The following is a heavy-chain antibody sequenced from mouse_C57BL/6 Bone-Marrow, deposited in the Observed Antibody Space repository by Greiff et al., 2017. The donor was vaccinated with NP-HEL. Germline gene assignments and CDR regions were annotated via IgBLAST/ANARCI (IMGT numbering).Heavy chain of an antibody. Sequence: QVQLQQPGAELVKPGASVKLSCKASGYTFTSYWMHWVKQRPGQGLEWIGMIHPNSGSTNYNEKFKSKATLTVDKSSSTAYMQLSSLTSEDSAVYYCAREEIYYYGSSYAWFAYWGQGTLVTVSA. CDR3: AREEIYYYGSSYAWFAY. V-gene: IGHV1-64*01. J-gene: IGHJ3*01. D-gene: IGHD1-1*01. CDR2: IHPNSGST. CDR1: GYTFTSYW.